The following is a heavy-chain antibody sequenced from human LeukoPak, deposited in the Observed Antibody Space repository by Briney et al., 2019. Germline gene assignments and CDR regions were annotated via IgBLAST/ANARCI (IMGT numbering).Heavy chain of an antibody. V-gene: IGHV3-23*01. Sequence: HSGGSLRLSCAASGFTFSNYAMRWFHQAPGKGLEWVSSISANGAGTYYADSVKGRFTVSRDNSKNTVYLQMNSLRAEDTAVYYCAKDSGNSGWYVDNWGQGTLVTVSS. J-gene: IGHJ4*02. CDR1: GFTFSNYA. D-gene: IGHD6-19*01. CDR2: ISANGAGT. CDR3: AKDSGNSGWYVDN.